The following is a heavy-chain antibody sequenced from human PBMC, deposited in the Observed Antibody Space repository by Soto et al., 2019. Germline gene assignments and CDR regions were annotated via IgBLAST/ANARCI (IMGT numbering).Heavy chain of an antibody. CDR3: ARWVGDY. CDR1: VGSISSGGYC. V-gene: IGHV4-31*03. Sequence: QVQLQESGPGLVKPSQTLSLTCTVSVGSISSGGYCWSGIRQHPGKVLDWIGYIYYSGSTYYDPCLKSRVTISVDPSKHPWSLKVSSVTAADTAVYYCARWVGDYWCQGTVVSVSS. J-gene: IGHJ4*02. CDR2: IYYSGST.